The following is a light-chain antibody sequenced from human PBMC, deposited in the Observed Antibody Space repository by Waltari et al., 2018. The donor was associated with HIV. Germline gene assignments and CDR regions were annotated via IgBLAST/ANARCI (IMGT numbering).Light chain of an antibody. CDR3: AAWDDSLNGWV. V-gene: IGLV1-44*01. CDR2: SNN. J-gene: IGLJ3*02. Sequence: QSVLTQPPSASGTPGQRVTISCSGSSSNIGSYTVNWYQQLPGMAPKLLSYSNNQRPSGVPDLCSGSKSGTSASRAISGLQSEDEADYYCAAWDDSLNGWVFGGGTKLTVL. CDR1: SSNIGSYT.